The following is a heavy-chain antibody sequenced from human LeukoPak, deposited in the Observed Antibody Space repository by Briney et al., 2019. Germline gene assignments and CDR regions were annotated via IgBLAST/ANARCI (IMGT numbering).Heavy chain of an antibody. CDR2: ISTSSSYI. CDR3: ARVSYCGGDCSTGSFDY. Sequence: GGSLRLSCAASGFTFSSYSMNWVRQAPGKGLEWVSSISTSSSYIYYADSVKGRFTISRHNAKNSLYLQMNSLRAEDTAVYYCARVSYCGGDCSTGSFDYWGQGTLVTVSS. J-gene: IGHJ4*02. D-gene: IGHD2-21*02. CDR1: GFTFSSYS. V-gene: IGHV3-21*01.